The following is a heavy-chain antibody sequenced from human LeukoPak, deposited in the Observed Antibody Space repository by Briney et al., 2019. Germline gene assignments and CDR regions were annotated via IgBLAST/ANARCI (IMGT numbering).Heavy chain of an antibody. D-gene: IGHD5-12*01. J-gene: IGHJ4*02. CDR3: AKNRWGSVATPDS. CDR2: IRYDGSNT. V-gene: IGHV3-30*02. CDR1: GFSFSDYD. Sequence: PGGSLRLSCAASGFSFSDYDIHWVRLAPGKGLEWVTFIRYDGSNTYAESVKGRFTISRDNSKNTVYLQMNSLAIEGTAIYYCAKNRWGSVATPDSWGQGTVVTVSS.